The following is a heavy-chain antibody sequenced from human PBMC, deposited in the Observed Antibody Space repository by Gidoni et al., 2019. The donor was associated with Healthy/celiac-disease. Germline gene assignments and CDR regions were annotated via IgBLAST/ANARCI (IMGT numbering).Heavy chain of an antibody. V-gene: IGHV3-33*01. D-gene: IGHD4-17*01. Sequence: QVQLVESGGCVVQPGRSLRHSCCPSGCTFSSYGMHWVRQAPGKGLECVAVKWYDGSNKYYADSVKGRFTISRDNSKNTLYLQMNRLRAEDTAVYYCARDHDYGERAFDIWGQGTMVTVSS. CDR1: GCTFSSYG. CDR2: KWYDGSNK. CDR3: ARDHDYGERAFDI. J-gene: IGHJ3*02.